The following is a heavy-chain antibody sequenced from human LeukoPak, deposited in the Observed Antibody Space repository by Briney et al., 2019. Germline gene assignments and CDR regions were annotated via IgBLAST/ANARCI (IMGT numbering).Heavy chain of an antibody. D-gene: IGHD6-19*01. CDR1: GFSFSSYW. J-gene: IGHJ4*02. CDR3: AAGVGWLIDY. V-gene: IGHV3-7*03. CDR2: IEGDGSER. Sequence: GVSLRLSCAASGFSFSSYWMSWVRQAPGMGLEWVANIEGDGSERNYMDSVKGRFTISRDNAKNSLHLQMNSLRAEDTAVYYCAAGVGWLIDYWGQGTLVTVSS.